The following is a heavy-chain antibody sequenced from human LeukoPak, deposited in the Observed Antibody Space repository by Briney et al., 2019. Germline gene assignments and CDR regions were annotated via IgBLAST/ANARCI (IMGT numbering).Heavy chain of an antibody. V-gene: IGHV4-34*01. J-gene: IGHJ4*02. CDR1: GGSFSGYY. CDR3: ARARVYDYVWGSYRHTFLDY. D-gene: IGHD3-16*02. CDR2: INHSGST. Sequence: SETLSLTCAVYGGSFSGYYRSWIRQPPGKGLEWIGEINHSGSTNYNPSLKSRVTISVDTSKNQFSLKLSSVTAADTAVYYCARARVYDYVWGSYRHTFLDYWGQGTLVTVSS.